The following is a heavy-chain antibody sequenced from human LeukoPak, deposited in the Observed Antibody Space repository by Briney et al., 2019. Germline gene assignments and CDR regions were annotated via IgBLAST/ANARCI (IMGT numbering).Heavy chain of an antibody. D-gene: IGHD3-22*01. CDR1: GFTVSSTY. Sequence: PGGSLRLSCAASGFTVSSTYMSWVRQAPGKGLEWVSIISNAGSTYYADSVKGRSTISRDNSKNTVFPQINSLRAEDTAVYYCARDRPGGYYGFDYWGQGTLVTVSS. CDR3: ARDRPGGYYGFDY. CDR2: ISNAGST. J-gene: IGHJ4*02. V-gene: IGHV3-53*01.